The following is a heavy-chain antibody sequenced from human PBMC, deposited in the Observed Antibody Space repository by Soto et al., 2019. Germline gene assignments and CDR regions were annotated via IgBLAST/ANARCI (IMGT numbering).Heavy chain of an antibody. Sequence: SVKVSCKSSGYTFTCYYMHWVRQAPGQGLEWMGWINPNSGGTNYAQKFQGRVTMTRDTSISTAYMELSRLRSDDTAVYYCARFIPFDYWGQGTLVTVSS. CDR2: INPNSGGT. D-gene: IGHD3-16*01. V-gene: IGHV1-2*02. CDR1: GYTFTCYY. CDR3: ARFIPFDY. J-gene: IGHJ4*02.